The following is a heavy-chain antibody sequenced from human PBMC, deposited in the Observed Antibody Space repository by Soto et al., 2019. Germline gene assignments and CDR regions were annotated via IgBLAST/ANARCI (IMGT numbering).Heavy chain of an antibody. CDR3: ARDFFGGDRPRYYYMDV. J-gene: IGHJ6*03. CDR1: SGSISSSNW. CDR2: IYHSGST. Sequence: SETLSLTCAVSSGSISSSNWWSWVRQPPGKGLEWIGEIYHSGSTNYNPSLKSRVTISVDKSKNQFSLKLSSVTAADTAVYYCARDFFGGDRPRYYYMDVWGKGTTVTVSS. V-gene: IGHV4-4*02. D-gene: IGHD4-17*01.